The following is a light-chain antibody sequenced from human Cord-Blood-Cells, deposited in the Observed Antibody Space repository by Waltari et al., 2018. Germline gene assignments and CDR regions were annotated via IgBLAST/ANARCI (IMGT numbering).Light chain of an antibody. V-gene: IGKV3-20*01. J-gene: IGKJ2*01. Sequence: EIVLTQSPGTLSLSQGERATLSCRASQSLSSSYLAWYQQKPGQAPRLRIYGASSRATGIPDRFSGSGAGTDFTLTISRLEPEDFAVYYCQQYGSSYTFGQGTKLEIK. CDR3: QQYGSSYT. CDR1: QSLSSSY. CDR2: GAS.